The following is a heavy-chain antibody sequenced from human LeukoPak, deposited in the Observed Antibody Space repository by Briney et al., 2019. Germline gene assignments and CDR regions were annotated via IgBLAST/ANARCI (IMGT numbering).Heavy chain of an antibody. J-gene: IGHJ4*02. V-gene: IGHV3-23*01. Sequence: GGSLRLSCAASGFTFSTYTMSWVRQAPGKGLEWVSSIYNSGAGIFYADSVKGRFTISRDNPKNTLYLQMNSLRAEDTAVYYCAKDVAPDSGWDLDYWGQGTLVTVSS. CDR2: IYNSGAGI. D-gene: IGHD6-19*01. CDR3: AKDVAPDSGWDLDY. CDR1: GFTFSTYT.